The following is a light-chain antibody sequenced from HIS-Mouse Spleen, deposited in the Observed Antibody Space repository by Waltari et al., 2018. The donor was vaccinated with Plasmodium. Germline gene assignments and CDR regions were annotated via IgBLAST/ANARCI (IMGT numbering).Light chain of an antibody. J-gene: IGLJ3*02. V-gene: IGLV3-10*01. CDR2: EDS. CDR3: YSTDSSGNHRV. CDR1: ALPKKY. Sequence: SYELTQPPSVSVSPGQTARITCSGDALPKKYAYWYQQKSGQAPVLVIYEDSKRPSGIPERFSGSNSGTMATLTISGAQVEDEADYYCYSTDSSGNHRVFGVGTKLTVL.